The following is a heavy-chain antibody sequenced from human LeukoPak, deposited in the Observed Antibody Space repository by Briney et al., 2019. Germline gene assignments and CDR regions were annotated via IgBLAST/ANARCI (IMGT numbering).Heavy chain of an antibody. J-gene: IGHJ4*02. CDR1: GFNFIDYD. CDR3: ARGGIQVSGIDEFDY. CDR2: IGIRGDT. D-gene: IGHD6-19*01. Sequence: GGSLRLSCVASGFNFIDYDMHWVRQVIGKGLEWVSAIGIRGDTHYSGSVKGRFTISRENAESSLYLQMNSLRAEDTAVYYCARGGIQVSGIDEFDYWGQGTLVTVSS. V-gene: IGHV3-13*01.